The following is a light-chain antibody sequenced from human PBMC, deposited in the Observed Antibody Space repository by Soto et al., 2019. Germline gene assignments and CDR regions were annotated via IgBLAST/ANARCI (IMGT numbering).Light chain of an antibody. CDR3: PARDTSLKV. J-gene: IGLJ3*02. V-gene: IGLV1-47*01. CDR1: SSNIGSNY. CDR2: RNN. Sequence: QSVLTQPPSASGTPGQRVTISCSGSSSNIGSNYVYWYQQLPGTAPKLLIYRNNQRPSGVPDRFSGSKSGTAASLAISGLRCADEADSYCPARDTSLKVFGGGPKLPVL.